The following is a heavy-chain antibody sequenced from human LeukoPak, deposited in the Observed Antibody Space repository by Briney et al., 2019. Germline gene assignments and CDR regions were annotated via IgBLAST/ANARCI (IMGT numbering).Heavy chain of an antibody. CDR3: ARGQEFGVYYYGMDV. Sequence: ASVKVSCKASGYTFTGYYMHWVRQAPGQGLEWMGWINPNSGGTNYAQKFQGRVTTTRDTSISTAYMELSRLRSDDTAVYYCARGQEFGVYYYGMDVWGQGTTVTVSS. V-gene: IGHV1-2*02. CDR2: INPNSGGT. J-gene: IGHJ6*02. CDR1: GYTFTGYY. D-gene: IGHD3-16*01.